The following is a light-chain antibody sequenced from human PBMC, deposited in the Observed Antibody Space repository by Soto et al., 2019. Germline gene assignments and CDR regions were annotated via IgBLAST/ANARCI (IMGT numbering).Light chain of an antibody. CDR2: AAS. J-gene: IGKJ1*01. CDR1: QNVGSN. Sequence: EIVMTQSPATLSVSPGERATLSCRASQNVGSNLAWYQQKPGQAPRLLIYAASTRATGIPARFSGSGSATEFTLSLSSLQSEDFAVYYCQQYDNWPPWTFGQGTKAEIE. V-gene: IGKV3-15*01. CDR3: QQYDNWPPWT.